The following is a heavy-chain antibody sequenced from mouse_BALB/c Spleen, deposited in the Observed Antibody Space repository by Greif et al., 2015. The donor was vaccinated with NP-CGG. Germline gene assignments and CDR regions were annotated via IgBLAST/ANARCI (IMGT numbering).Heavy chain of an antibody. CDR3: TRCITTASWFAY. CDR2: IYPGSGST. J-gene: IGHJ3*01. V-gene: IGHV1S22*01. D-gene: IGHD1-2*01. Sequence: LQQSGSELVRPGASVKLSCKASGYTFTSYWMHWVKQRPGQGLEWIGNIYPGSGSTNYDEKFKSKAILTVDTSSSTAYMQLSSLTSEDSAVYYCTRCITTASWFAYWGQGTLVTVSA. CDR1: GYTFTSYW.